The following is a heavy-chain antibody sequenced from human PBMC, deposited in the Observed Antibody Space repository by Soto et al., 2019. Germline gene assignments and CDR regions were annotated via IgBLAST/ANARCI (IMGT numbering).Heavy chain of an antibody. J-gene: IGHJ6*02. Sequence: QVQLVESGGGVVQPGRSLRLSCAASGFTFSSYGMHWVRQAPGKGLEWVAVIWYDGSNKYNADSVKGRFTISRDNSKNTLYLQMNGLRAEDTAVYYCARDKFGEGYDYYGMDVWGQGTTVTVSS. V-gene: IGHV3-33*01. CDR2: IWYDGSNK. CDR1: GFTFSSYG. CDR3: ARDKFGEGYDYYGMDV. D-gene: IGHD3-10*01.